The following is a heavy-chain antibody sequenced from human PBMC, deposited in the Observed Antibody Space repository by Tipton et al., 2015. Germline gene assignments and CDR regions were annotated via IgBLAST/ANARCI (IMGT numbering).Heavy chain of an antibody. Sequence: QLVQSGGEVKKPGASVKVSCKASGYTFTSYDINWVRQATGQGLEWMGWMNPNSGNTGYAQKFQGRVTMTRDTSTTTVYLQLSSLRSEDTAVYYCARGVMPEWEPFGGVAVRGQGTTVTVSS. D-gene: IGHD1-26*01. CDR2: MNPNSGNT. V-gene: IGHV1-8*01. CDR3: ARGVMPEWEPFGGVAV. CDR1: GYTFTSYD. J-gene: IGHJ6*02.